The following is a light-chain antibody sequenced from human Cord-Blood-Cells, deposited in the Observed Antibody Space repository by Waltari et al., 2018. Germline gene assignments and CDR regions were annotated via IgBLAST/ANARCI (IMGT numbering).Light chain of an antibody. J-gene: IGKJ2*01. CDR1: QCISSW. Sequence: DIQMTQSPSSVSASVGDRATITCRASQCISSWLAWYQQKPRKAPKLLIYAASIFQGCGPTRFSSSGTGTYFTLTISSLQPEDFATYYCPQANSFPYTFGQGTKLEIK. CDR3: PQANSFPYT. V-gene: IGKV1-12*01. CDR2: AAS.